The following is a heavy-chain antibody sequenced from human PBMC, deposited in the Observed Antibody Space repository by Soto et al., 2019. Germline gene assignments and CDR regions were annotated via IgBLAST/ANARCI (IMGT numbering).Heavy chain of an antibody. CDR2: IKQDGSEK. D-gene: IGHD2-2*01. V-gene: IGHV3-7*01. CDR3: ARGCGRAXCPYYMEV. Sequence: PGGSLRLSCAASGFTFSTYWMTWVRQAPGKGMEWVATIKQDGSEKYYVDSMKGRVTISRDNAKDSLYLQMNSLRVEDTSEYYCARGCGRAXCPYYMEVWGKGTTVTVSS. CDR1: GFTFSTYW. J-gene: IGHJ6*03.